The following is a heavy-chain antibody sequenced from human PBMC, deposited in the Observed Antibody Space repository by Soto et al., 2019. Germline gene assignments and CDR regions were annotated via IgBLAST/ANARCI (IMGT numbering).Heavy chain of an antibody. CDR2: INPSGGST. J-gene: IGHJ4*02. CDR1: GYTFTSYY. V-gene: IGHV1-46*01. CDR3: ARDPFGTEGYCSGGSCYPAQDY. Sequence: GASVKVSCKASGYTFTSYYMHCVRQAPGQGLEWMGIINPSGGSTSYAQKFQGRVTMTRDTSTSTVYMELSSLRSEDTAVYYCARDPFGTEGYCSGGSCYPAQDYWGQGTLVTVSS. D-gene: IGHD2-15*01.